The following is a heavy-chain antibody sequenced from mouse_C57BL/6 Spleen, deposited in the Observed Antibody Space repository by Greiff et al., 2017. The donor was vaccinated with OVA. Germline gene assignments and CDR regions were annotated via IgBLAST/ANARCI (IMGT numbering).Heavy chain of an antibody. CDR1: GYTFTDYN. V-gene: IGHV1-22*01. J-gene: IGHJ3*01. D-gene: IGHD1-1*01. Sequence: EVQLQESGPELVKPGASVKMSCKASGYTFTDYNMHWVKQSHGKSLEWIGYINPNNGGTSYNQKFKGKATLTVNKSSITAYMERRSLTSEDSAVYYCARSYGSSYRFAYWGQGTLVTVSA. CDR2: INPNNGGT. CDR3: ARSYGSSYRFAY.